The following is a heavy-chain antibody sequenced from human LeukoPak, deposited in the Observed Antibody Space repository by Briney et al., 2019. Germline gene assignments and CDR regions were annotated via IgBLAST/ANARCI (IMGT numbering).Heavy chain of an antibody. Sequence: ASVKVSCKASGYTFTGYYIHWVRQAPGQGLEWMGWISAYNGNTNYARNLQGRVTMTTDTSTSTAYMELRSLRSDDTAVYYCARGYCSGGSCQGYYYYGMDVWGQGTTVTVSS. CDR1: GYTFTGYY. CDR2: ISAYNGNT. J-gene: IGHJ6*02. V-gene: IGHV1-18*04. D-gene: IGHD2-15*01. CDR3: ARGYCSGGSCQGYYYYGMDV.